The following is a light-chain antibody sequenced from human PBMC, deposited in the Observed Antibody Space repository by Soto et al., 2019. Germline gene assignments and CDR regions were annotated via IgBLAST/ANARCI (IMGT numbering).Light chain of an antibody. V-gene: IGKV3-20*01. CDR1: QSVSSSY. J-gene: IGKJ4*01. CDR2: GAS. CDR3: QQYGSSPLT. Sequence: EIVLTQSLGTLSLSPGERATLSCRASQSVSSSYLAWYQQKPGQAPRLLIYGASTRATGTPDRFSGSGSGTDFTFTISRLESEDFAVYFCQQYGSSPLTFGGGTKVEIK.